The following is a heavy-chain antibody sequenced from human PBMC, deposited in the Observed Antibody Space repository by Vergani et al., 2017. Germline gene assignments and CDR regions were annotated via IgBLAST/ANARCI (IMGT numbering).Heavy chain of an antibody. Sequence: EVQLLESGGVLEQPGGSLRLSCAASGFAFRSYAMTWVRQAPGKGLEWVSAISGNGGSTYYADSVKGRVTISRDNSKNTLYLQMSSLRADDTAVYYCAKDRPRDWETPLFLFDYWGQGTLVAVSS. CDR1: GFAFRSYA. V-gene: IGHV3-23*01. CDR2: ISGNGGST. D-gene: IGHD1-26*01. CDR3: AKDRPRDWETPLFLFDY. J-gene: IGHJ4*02.